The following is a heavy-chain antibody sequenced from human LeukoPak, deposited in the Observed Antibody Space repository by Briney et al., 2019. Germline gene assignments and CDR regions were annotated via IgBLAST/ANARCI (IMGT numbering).Heavy chain of an antibody. J-gene: IGHJ4*02. CDR1: GYTFTSYG. Sequence: GASVTVSCTASGYTFTSYGISWVRQAPGQGLEWMGWISAYNGNTNYAQKLQGRVTITTDTSTSTAYMELRSMRSDDTAVYYCARVGGAVAGTPNEGFDYWGQGTLVTVS. V-gene: IGHV1-18*01. D-gene: IGHD6-19*01. CDR3: ARVGGAVAGTPNEGFDY. CDR2: ISAYNGNT.